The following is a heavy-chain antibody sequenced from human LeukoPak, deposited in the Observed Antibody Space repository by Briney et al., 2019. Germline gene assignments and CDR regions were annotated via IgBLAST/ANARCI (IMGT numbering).Heavy chain of an antibody. CDR2: IIPILGIA. CDR3: ARDRLYSSGWYPYYYGVDV. Sequence: GASVKVSCKASGGTFSSYAISWVRQAPGQGLEWMGRIIPILGIANYAQKFQGRVTITADKSTSTAYMELSSLRSEDTAVYYCARDRLYSSGWYPYYYGVDVWGQGTTVTVSS. V-gene: IGHV1-69*04. J-gene: IGHJ6*02. D-gene: IGHD6-19*01. CDR1: GGTFSSYA.